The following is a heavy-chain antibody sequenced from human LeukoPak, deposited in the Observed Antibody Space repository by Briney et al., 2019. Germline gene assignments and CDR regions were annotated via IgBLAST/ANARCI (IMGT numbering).Heavy chain of an antibody. CDR1: GGTFSSYA. CDR2: IIPIFGTA. CDR3: ARGGALEYYDSSGYRFDY. D-gene: IGHD3-22*01. Sequence: SVKVSCKASGGTFSSYAISWVRQAPGQGLEWMGGIIPIFGTANYAQKFQGRVMITTDESTSTAYMELSSLRSEDTAVYYCARGGALEYYDSSGYRFDYWGQGTLVTVSS. J-gene: IGHJ4*02. V-gene: IGHV1-69*05.